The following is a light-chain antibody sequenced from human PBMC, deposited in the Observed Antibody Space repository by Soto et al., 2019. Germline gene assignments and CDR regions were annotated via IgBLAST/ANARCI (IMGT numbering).Light chain of an antibody. CDR3: LQHNNYPWT. CDR1: QGISTN. Sequence: EVVMTQSPATLSVSPGERATLSCRARQGISTNLAWYQQKPGQAPSLLIYDGSTRTTGIPSRFSGSGSGTEFTLTISSLQPEDFATYYCLQHNNYPWTFGQGTKVEIK. CDR2: DGS. J-gene: IGKJ1*01. V-gene: IGKV3-15*01.